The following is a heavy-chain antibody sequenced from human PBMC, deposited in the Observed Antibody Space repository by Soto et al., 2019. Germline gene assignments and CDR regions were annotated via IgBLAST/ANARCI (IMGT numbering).Heavy chain of an antibody. V-gene: IGHV4-30-2*01. CDR3: ARVPLY. CDR1: GGSISSGGYS. Sequence: SETLSLTCAVSGGSISSGGYSWSWIRQPPGKGLEWIGYIYHSGSTYYNPSLKSRVTISVDRSKNQFSLKLNSVTAADTAVYYCARVPLYWGQGTLVTVPS. J-gene: IGHJ4*02. CDR2: IYHSGST.